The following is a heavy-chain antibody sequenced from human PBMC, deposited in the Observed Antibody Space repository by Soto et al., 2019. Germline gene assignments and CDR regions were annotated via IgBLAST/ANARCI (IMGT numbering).Heavy chain of an antibody. D-gene: IGHD6-13*01. J-gene: IGHJ4*02. CDR1: GGTFSSYA. CDR2: IIPIFGTA. V-gene: IGHV1-69*13. CDR3: AFKVPIAAAVAYFDY. Sequence: ASVKVSCKASGGTFSSYAISLVRQAPGQGLEWMGGIIPIFGTANYAQKFQGRVTITADESTSTAYMELSSLRSEDTAVYYCAFKVPIAAAVAYFDYWGQGTLVTVSS.